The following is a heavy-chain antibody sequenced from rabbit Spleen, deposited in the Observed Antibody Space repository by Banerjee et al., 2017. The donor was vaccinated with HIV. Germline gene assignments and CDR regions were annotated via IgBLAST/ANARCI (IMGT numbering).Heavy chain of an antibody. Sequence: QSLEESGGGLVKPGASLTLTCKASGFSFNSGYDMCWVRQAPGKGLEWIACIYAGSSGSTYSAIWSKGRFTISKTSSTTVTLQMTSLTVADTATYFCARDTITSFSTYGMDLWGPGTLVTVS. CDR3: ARDTITSFSTYGMDL. J-gene: IGHJ6*01. V-gene: IGHV1S40*01. CDR2: IYAGSSGST. D-gene: IGHD4-1*01. CDR1: GFSFNSGYD.